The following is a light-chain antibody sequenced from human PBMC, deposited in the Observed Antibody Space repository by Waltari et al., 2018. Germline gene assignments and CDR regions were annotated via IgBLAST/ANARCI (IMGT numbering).Light chain of an antibody. J-gene: IGLJ2*01. V-gene: IGLV2-14*03. CDR1: SSDVGGSNY. CDR2: DVS. CDR3: SSYTSSSTLYVV. Sequence: QSALTQPASVPGSPGQSLTISCTGTSSDVGGSNYVSWSQQHPGKAPKLMIYDVSNRPSGVSNRFSGSKSGNTASLTISGLQAEDEADYYCSSYTSSSTLYVVFGGGTKLTVL.